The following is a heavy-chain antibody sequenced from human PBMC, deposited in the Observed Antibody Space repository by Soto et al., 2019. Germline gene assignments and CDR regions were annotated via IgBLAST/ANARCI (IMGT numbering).Heavy chain of an antibody. J-gene: IGHJ3*02. D-gene: IGHD2-2*02. CDR3: ARDSLYQLVYHDDAFDI. V-gene: IGHV1-18*01. CDR1: GYTFTGYG. Sequence: ASVKVSCKASGYTFTGYGISWVRQAPGQGLEWMGWISAYNGSTNYAQKLQGRVTMTTDTSTSTAYMELRSLRSDDTAVYYCARDSLYQLVYHDDAFDIWGQGTMVTVSS. CDR2: ISAYNGST.